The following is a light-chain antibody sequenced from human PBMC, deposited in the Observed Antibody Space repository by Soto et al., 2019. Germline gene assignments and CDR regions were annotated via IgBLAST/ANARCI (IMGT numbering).Light chain of an antibody. CDR2: KAS. CDR3: QQYNSYSPT. J-gene: IGKJ1*01. CDR1: QSISYS. V-gene: IGKV1-5*03. Sequence: DTQMTQSPSTLSASVGDRVTITCRASQSISYSLAWYQQRPGRAPHLLIYKASSLESGVPSRFSGSGSGTEFTLTISSLQPDDFATYYCQQYNSYSPTFGQGTKVEIK.